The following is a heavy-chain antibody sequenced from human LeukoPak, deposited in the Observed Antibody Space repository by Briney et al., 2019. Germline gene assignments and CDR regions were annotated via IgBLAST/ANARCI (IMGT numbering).Heavy chain of an antibody. J-gene: IGHJ4*02. D-gene: IGHD3-22*01. CDR2: MNPNSGNT. CDR1: GYTFTSYD. CDR3: ARAPTHGHYYYDSSGYYNPDY. V-gene: IGHV1-8*03. Sequence: EASVKVSCKASGYTFTSYDINWVRQATGQGLEWMGWMNPNSGNTGYAQKFQGRVTITRNTSISTAYMELSSLRSEDTAVYYCARAPTHGHYYYDSSGYYNPDYWGQGTLVTVSS.